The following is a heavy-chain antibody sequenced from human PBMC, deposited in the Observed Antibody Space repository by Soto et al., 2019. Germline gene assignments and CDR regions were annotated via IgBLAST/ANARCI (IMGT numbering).Heavy chain of an antibody. Sequence: QVQLVQSGAEVKKPGASVKVSCKASGYTFTSYYMHWVRQAPGQGLEWMGIINPSGGSTSYAQKFQGRVTMTRDTSTSTVYMELSRLRSEATAVYYCARDSRHILLWFGELLPDYYYYGMDVWGQGTTVTVSS. CDR1: GYTFTSYY. J-gene: IGHJ6*02. CDR2: INPSGGST. V-gene: IGHV1-46*01. D-gene: IGHD3-10*01. CDR3: ARDSRHILLWFGELLPDYYYYGMDV.